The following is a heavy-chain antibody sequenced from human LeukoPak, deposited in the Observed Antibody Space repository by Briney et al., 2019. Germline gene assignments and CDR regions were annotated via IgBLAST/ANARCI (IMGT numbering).Heavy chain of an antibody. CDR3: AKDWVLTMVRGVIITDYWFDP. J-gene: IGHJ5*02. D-gene: IGHD3-10*01. V-gene: IGHV3-23*01. CDR2: ISGSGGST. CDR1: GFTFSSYA. Sequence: PGGSLRLSCAASGFTFSSYAMSWVRQAPGKGLEWVSAISGSGGSTYYAGSVKGRFTISRDNSKNTLYLQMNSLRAEDTAVYYCAKDWVLTMVRGVIITDYWFDPWGQGTLVTVSS.